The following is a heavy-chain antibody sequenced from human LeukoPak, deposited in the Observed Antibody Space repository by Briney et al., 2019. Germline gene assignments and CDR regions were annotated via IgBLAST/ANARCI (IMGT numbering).Heavy chain of an antibody. V-gene: IGHV4-31*02. CDR3: ARVMRDCSGGSCYSNQLDY. D-gene: IGHD2-15*01. Sequence: SQILSLTCTVSGGSISSGGYSWRWIRQHPGKGLEWIGYIYYSGSTYYNPSLKSRVTISVDTSKNQFSLKLSSVTAADTAVYYCARVMRDCSGGSCYSNQLDYWGQGTLVTVSS. CDR1: GGSISSGGYS. CDR2: IYYSGST. J-gene: IGHJ4*02.